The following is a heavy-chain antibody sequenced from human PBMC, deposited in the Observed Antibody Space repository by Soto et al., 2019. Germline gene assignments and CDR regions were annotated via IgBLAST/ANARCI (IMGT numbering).Heavy chain of an antibody. CDR1: GYTLTELS. Sequence: ASVKLSCKVSGYTLTELSMHWVRQAPGKGLEWMGGFDPEDGETIYAQKFQGRVTMTEDTSTDTAYMELSSLRSEDTAVYYCATGTYSSSWTYSHYYYYGMDVWGQGTTVTVSS. D-gene: IGHD6-13*01. J-gene: IGHJ6*02. CDR3: ATGTYSSSWTYSHYYYYGMDV. CDR2: FDPEDGET. V-gene: IGHV1-24*01.